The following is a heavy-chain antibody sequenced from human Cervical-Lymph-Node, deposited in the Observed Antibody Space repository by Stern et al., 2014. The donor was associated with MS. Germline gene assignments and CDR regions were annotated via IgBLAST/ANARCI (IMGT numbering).Heavy chain of an antibody. Sequence: VQLVQSGAELKKPGSSVKVSCKASGGSFTSYAITWVRQAPRHGLEWMGGIIPLFGRPNYAQNFQCRVTIIADESTNTDYMELTSLRSEDTAVYYCTTGAPGDYGDYGRLGYFDYWGQGTLITVSS. V-gene: IGHV1-69*01. CDR1: GGSFTSYA. J-gene: IGHJ4*03. D-gene: IGHD4-17*01. CDR2: IIPLFGRP. CDR3: TTGAPGDYGDYGRLGYFDY.